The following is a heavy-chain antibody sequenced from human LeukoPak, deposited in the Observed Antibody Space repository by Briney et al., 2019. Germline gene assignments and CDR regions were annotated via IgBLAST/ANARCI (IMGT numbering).Heavy chain of an antibody. CDR3: ARDVGARAPNV. V-gene: IGHV4-4*02. CDR1: GFTFSSYG. J-gene: IGHJ6*04. CDR2: IYHSGST. Sequence: GSLRLSCVASGFTFSSYGMSWVRQAPGKGLEWIGEIYHSGSTNYNASLKGRVTISVDKTKNQLSLKLTSVTAADTAVYYCARDVGARAPNVWGKGTTVTVSS.